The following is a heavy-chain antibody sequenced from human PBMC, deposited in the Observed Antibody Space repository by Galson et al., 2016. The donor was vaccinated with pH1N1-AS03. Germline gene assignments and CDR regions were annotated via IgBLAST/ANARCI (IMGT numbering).Heavy chain of an antibody. Sequence: SLRLSCAASGFTFSTFAMSWVRRAPGKGLEWVSLIRGTSQITYYADSVKGRFTISKDNSKSTLFLQMNSLRAEATAIYYCARDSGRDTWTAYSFASWGQGALVTVSS. D-gene: IGHD1-1*01. CDR2: IRGTSQIT. CDR1: GFTFSTFA. V-gene: IGHV3-23*01. J-gene: IGHJ4*02. CDR3: ARDSGRDTWTAYSFAS.